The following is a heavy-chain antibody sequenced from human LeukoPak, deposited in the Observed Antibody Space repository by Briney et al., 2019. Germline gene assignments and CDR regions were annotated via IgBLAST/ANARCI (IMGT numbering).Heavy chain of an antibody. D-gene: IGHD6-13*01. CDR2: ISWNSGFI. Sequence: GGSLRLSCAASGFSFDDYAMHWVRQAPGKGLEWVSSISWNSGFIDYADSVKGRFTISRDNAKKSLYLEMNSLRAEDTAVYYCARLATLRGSSWYRVPRFDYWGQGTLVTVSS. J-gene: IGHJ4*02. V-gene: IGHV3-9*01. CDR3: ARLATLRGSSWYRVPRFDY. CDR1: GFSFDDYA.